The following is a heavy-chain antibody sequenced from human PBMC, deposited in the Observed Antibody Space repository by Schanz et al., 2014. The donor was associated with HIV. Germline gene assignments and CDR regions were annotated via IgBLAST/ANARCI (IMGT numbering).Heavy chain of an antibody. J-gene: IGHJ3*02. CDR1: GFTFNNYA. Sequence: EVQLLEFGGGSVRPGESLRLSCLASGFTFNNYAMSWVRQAPGKGLEWVSGISDTGVRTNYADSVKGRLTISRDNSENTLHLQMNSLRAEDTAVYYCARVHYYASGSYYTESGAFDIWGQGTMVTVSS. D-gene: IGHD3-10*01. CDR2: ISDTGVRT. V-gene: IGHV3-23*01. CDR3: ARVHYYASGSYYTESGAFDI.